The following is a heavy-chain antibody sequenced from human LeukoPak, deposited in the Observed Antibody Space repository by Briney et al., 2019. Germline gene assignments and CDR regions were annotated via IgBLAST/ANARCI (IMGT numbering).Heavy chain of an antibody. J-gene: IGHJ6*03. V-gene: IGHV4-34*01. Sequence: PSETLSLTCAVYGGSFSGYYWSWIRQPPGKGLEWIGEINHSGSTNYNPSLKSRVTISVDTSKNQFSLKLSSVTAADTAVYYCARVKFGESYAPKSYYYYYMDVWGKGTTVTISS. CDR3: ARVKFGESYAPKSYYYYYMDV. CDR2: INHSGST. CDR1: GGSFSGYY. D-gene: IGHD3-10*01.